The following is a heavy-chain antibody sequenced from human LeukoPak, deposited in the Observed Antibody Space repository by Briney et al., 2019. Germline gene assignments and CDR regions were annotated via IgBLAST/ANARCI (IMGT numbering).Heavy chain of an antibody. J-gene: IGHJ6*02. CDR2: TSSDGRNK. Sequence: GGSLRLSCSASGFIFDSYAMHWVRQAPGKGLEWVAITSSDGRNKYHIESVKGRFTISRDNSKNTVYLQMNSLRPEDTAVYYCARDLTPVVRGVIKIHCYYGMDVWGQGTTVTVSS. V-gene: IGHV3-30*03. D-gene: IGHD3-10*01. CDR3: ARDLTPVVRGVIKIHCYYGMDV. CDR1: GFIFDSYA.